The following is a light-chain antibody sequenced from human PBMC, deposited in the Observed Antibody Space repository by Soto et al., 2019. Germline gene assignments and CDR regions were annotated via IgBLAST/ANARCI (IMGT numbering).Light chain of an antibody. CDR1: QSLSTSY. CDR3: QQYNDWT. J-gene: IGKJ1*01. V-gene: IGKV3-20*01. Sequence: DIVLTQSPVTLSLSPGERATLSCRASQSLSTSYLAWYQQKPGQAPRLLTYGTSSRATGIPVRFSGSGSGTDFTLTISSLQSEDFAVYYCQQYNDWTFGQGTKVEIK. CDR2: GTS.